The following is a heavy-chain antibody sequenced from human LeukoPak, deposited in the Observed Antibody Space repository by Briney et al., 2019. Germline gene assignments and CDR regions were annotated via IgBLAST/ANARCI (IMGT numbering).Heavy chain of an antibody. CDR2: VWHDGSNR. D-gene: IGHD2-15*01. CDR1: GFTFSSYA. Sequence: GGSLRLSCTAPGFTFSSYAIHWIRQAPGKGLEWVALVWHDGSNRYYADSVKGRFTISRDNSTNTVYLQMNSLRAEDTAVYYCARGGVYCSGGSCFDNWFDPWGQGTLVTVSS. V-gene: IGHV3-33*01. J-gene: IGHJ5*02. CDR3: ARGGVYCSGGSCFDNWFDP.